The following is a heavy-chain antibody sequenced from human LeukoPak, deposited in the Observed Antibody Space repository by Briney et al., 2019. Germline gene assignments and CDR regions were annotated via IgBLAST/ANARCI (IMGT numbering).Heavy chain of an antibody. CDR3: AKDIYGSGSLVDY. Sequence: GGSLRLSCAASGFTFSSYAMHWVRQAPGKGLEWVAVISYDGSNKYYADSVKGRFTISRDNFKNTLYLQMNSLRAEDTAVYYCAKDIYGSGSLVDYWGQGTLVTVSS. D-gene: IGHD3-10*01. CDR1: GFTFSSYA. V-gene: IGHV3-30*01. CDR2: ISYDGSNK. J-gene: IGHJ4*02.